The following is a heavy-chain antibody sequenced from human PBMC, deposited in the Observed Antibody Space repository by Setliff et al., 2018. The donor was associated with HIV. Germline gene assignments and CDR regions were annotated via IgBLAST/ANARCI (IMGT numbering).Heavy chain of an antibody. J-gene: IGHJ2*01. D-gene: IGHD2-21*02. CDR1: GGSISLHY. Sequence: SETLSLTCTISGGSISLHYWNWIRQPPGKGLEWIGSTHYSGSSYYSPSLKSRVTISLDTSKNQFSLKLSSMTAADTAVYYCARDVGLCGVDCWPYFYFDLWGRGNLVTVSS. CDR2: THYSGSS. V-gene: IGHV4-59*11. CDR3: ARDVGLCGVDCWPYFYFDL.